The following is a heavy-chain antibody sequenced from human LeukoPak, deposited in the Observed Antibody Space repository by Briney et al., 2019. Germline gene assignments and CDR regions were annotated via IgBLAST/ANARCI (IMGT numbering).Heavy chain of an antibody. CDR1: RFISSTYW. V-gene: IGHV3-7*01. CDR3: ARYRRVYGDYRFDY. CDR2: IKEDEGEK. D-gene: IGHD4-17*01. J-gene: IGHJ4*02. Sequence: PGRSLRLSRNASRFISSTYWMSWVPDAPGKGLEWGAGIKEDEGEKYYVESVDGRFTISRDNARKSHYLQMNSLRAEDTAFYYCARYRRVYGDYRFDYWGQGLLVGVS.